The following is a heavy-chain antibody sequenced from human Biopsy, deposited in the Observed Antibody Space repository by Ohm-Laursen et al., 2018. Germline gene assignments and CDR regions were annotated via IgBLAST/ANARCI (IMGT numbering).Heavy chain of an antibody. CDR3: VRGLADGVHLN. J-gene: IGHJ4*02. CDR1: GFTINSNY. CDR2: IYTGDIT. Sequence: LTCAASGFTINSNYMNWARQAPGKGLEWVSVIYTGDITSYADSVKGRFTISRDISKNALYLHMNSLRAEDRGVYYCVRGLADGVHLNWGQVTLVAVSS. V-gene: IGHV3-66*01. D-gene: IGHD4-17*01.